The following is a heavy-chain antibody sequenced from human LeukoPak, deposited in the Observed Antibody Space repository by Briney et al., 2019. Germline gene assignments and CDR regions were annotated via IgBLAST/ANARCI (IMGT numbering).Heavy chain of an antibody. Sequence: GGSLRLSCAASGFTFDDYAMHWVRQAPGKGLEWVSLISGDGGSTFYGDSVKGRFTISKDNSKNSLYLQMNSLRTEDTAMYYCAKDHYDSSGYFDYWGQGNLVTVSS. J-gene: IGHJ4*02. D-gene: IGHD3-22*01. CDR2: ISGDGGST. CDR1: GFTFDDYA. V-gene: IGHV3-43*02. CDR3: AKDHYDSSGYFDY.